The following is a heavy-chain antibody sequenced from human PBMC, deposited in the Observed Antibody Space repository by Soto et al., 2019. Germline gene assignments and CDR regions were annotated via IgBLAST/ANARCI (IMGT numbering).Heavy chain of an antibody. J-gene: IGHJ4*02. CDR3: ARISRNYYDSSGYYGY. CDR1: GFSLSNARMG. V-gene: IGHV2-26*01. D-gene: IGHD3-22*01. CDR2: IFSNDEK. Sequence: SGPTLVNPTETLTLTRTVSGFSLSNARMGVSWIRQPPGKALEWLAHIFSNDEKSYSTSLKSRLTISKDTSKSQVVLTMTNMDPVDTATYYCARISRNYYDSSGYYGYWGQGTLVTVSS.